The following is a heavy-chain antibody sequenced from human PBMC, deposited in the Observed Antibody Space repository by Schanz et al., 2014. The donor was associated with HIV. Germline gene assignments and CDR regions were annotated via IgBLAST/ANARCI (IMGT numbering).Heavy chain of an antibody. CDR1: GGPFSNYA. CDR2: ILPMLETV. D-gene: IGHD2-15*01. V-gene: IGHV1-69*06. Sequence: QVPLVQSGAEVRKPGTSVMVSCKASGGPFSNYALNWVRQAPGQGLEWMGGILPMLETVNYGQKFQGRVTITADKSTSTGYMELTSLRSDDTAVYYCARGGNCSGGSCSPWYFDYWGQGTLVTVSS. J-gene: IGHJ4*02. CDR3: ARGGNCSGGSCSPWYFDY.